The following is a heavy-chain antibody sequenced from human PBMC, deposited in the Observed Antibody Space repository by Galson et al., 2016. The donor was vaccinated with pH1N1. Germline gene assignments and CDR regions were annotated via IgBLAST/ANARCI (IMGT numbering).Heavy chain of an antibody. Sequence: PALVKPPQTLTLTCTFSGFSLTTPGVGAGWIRQPPGKALEWPGIISSNDDHHYSPSLNNRFTITKDTSRNQVVLTITNMDPVDTGTYFCTPNWLQQQYGVGFDHWGQGILVTVSS. CDR2: ISSNDDH. J-gene: IGHJ4*02. CDR1: GFSLTTPGVG. V-gene: IGHV2-5*01. CDR3: TPNWLQQQYGVGFDH. D-gene: IGHD3-9*01.